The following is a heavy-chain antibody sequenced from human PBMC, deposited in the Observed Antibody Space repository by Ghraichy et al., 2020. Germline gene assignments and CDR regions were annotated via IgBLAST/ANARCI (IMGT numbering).Heavy chain of an antibody. V-gene: IGHV5-51*01. CDR3: AKQERGYSGYDPYGYLDV. J-gene: IGHJ2*01. CDR1: GYNFSKYW. CDR2: IYPGDSDT. D-gene: IGHD5-12*01. Sequence: KVSCKGSGYNFSKYWIGWLRQMPGKGLEWMGIIYPGDSDTRYSPSFQGQVTISADKSLNTASLQWSSLYASDTAMYYCAKQERGYSGYDPYGYLDVWGRGTLVTVSS.